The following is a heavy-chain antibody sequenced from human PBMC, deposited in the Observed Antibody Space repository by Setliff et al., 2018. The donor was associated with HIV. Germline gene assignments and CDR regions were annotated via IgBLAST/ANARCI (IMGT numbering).Heavy chain of an antibody. D-gene: IGHD3-22*01. CDR2: ISAYNGNK. Sequence: GASVKVSCKASGYSFTSYGISWVRRAPGQGLEWMGWISAYNGNKNYAQKIQDRLTMTTDTSTSTAYMELRSLRSDDTAVYYCARFPNPSQIVVVMPPDYWGQGTLVTVSS. J-gene: IGHJ4*02. CDR3: ARFPNPSQIVVVMPPDY. V-gene: IGHV1-18*01. CDR1: GYSFTSYG.